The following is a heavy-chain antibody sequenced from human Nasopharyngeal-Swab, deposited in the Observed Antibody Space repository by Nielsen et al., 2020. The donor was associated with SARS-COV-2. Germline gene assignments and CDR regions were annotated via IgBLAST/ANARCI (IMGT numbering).Heavy chain of an antibody. D-gene: IGHD7-27*01. J-gene: IGHJ6*02. Sequence: RQAPGKGLEWIGYIYYSGNTYYNPSLKSRVTISVDTSKNQFSLKLSSVTAADTAVYYCARQPTLITGDEFLVYYYYGMDVWGQGTTVTVSS. CDR3: ARQPTLITGDEFLVYYYYGMDV. V-gene: IGHV4-31*02. CDR2: IYYSGNT.